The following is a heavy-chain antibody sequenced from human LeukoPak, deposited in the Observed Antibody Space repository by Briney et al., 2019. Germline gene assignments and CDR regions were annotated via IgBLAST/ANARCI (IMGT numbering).Heavy chain of an antibody. CDR3: ARGGIAVAAAVDY. Sequence: ASETLSLTCAVYGGSFSGYYWSWIRQPPGKGLEWIGEINHSGSTNYNPSLKSRVTVPVDTSKNQFSLKLSSVTAADTAVYYCARGGIAVAAAVDYWGQGTLVTVSS. CDR2: INHSGST. D-gene: IGHD6-19*01. CDR1: GGSFSGYY. V-gene: IGHV4-34*01. J-gene: IGHJ4*02.